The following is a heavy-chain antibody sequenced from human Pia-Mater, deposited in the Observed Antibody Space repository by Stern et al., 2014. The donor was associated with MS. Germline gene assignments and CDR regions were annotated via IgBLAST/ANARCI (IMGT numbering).Heavy chain of an antibody. V-gene: IGHV4-31*03. CDR3: ARGPLSYGYRWFDP. CDR1: GGSISSGGYY. CDR2: IYYSGST. J-gene: IGHJ5*02. D-gene: IGHD5-18*01. Sequence: QLQLQESGPGLVKPSQTLSLTCTVSGGSISSGGYYSSWIRQHPGKGLEWIGYIYYSGSTYYNPSLKSRVTISVDTSKNQFSLKLSSVTAADTAVYYCARGPLSYGYRWFDPWGQGTLVTVSS.